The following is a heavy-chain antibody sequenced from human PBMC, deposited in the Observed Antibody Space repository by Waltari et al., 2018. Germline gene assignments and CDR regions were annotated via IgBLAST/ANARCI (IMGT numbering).Heavy chain of an antibody. Sequence: QLQLVQSGAEVKKPGSSVKASCKASGGTFSSYTYSWVRQAPGQGLEWRGRIVPILGPANYAQKFQGRLTITADKSTSTAYMELSSLRSEDTAVYYCAFAGVTTYSGSLDSWGQGTLVTVSS. D-gene: IGHD1-26*01. CDR1: GGTFSSYT. J-gene: IGHJ4*02. CDR2: IVPILGPA. V-gene: IGHV1-69*08. CDR3: AFAGVTTYSGSLDS.